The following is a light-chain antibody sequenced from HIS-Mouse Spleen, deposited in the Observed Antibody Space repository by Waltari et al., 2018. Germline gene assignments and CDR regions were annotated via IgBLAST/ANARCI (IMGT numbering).Light chain of an antibody. CDR1: AFPKKY. V-gene: IGLV3-10*01. J-gene: IGLJ2*01. CDR3: YSTDSSGNHRV. Sequence: SYELTQPPSVSVSPGQTARIPCSGDAFPKKYAYWYQQKSGQAPVLVIYEDSNRPSGVPERFSGSSSGTMATLTISGAQVEDEADYYCYSTDSSGNHRVFGGGTKLTVL. CDR2: EDS.